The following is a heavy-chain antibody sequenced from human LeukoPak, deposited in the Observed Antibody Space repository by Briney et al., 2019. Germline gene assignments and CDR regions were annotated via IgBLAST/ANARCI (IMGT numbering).Heavy chain of an antibody. J-gene: IGHJ3*02. D-gene: IGHD2-15*01. CDR1: GFTFSSYS. CDR3: ARDRSGGSRDAFDI. CDR2: ISNSSSTI. Sequence: GGSLRLSCAASGFTFSSYSMNWVRQAPGKGLEWVSYISNSSSTIYYADSVKGRFTISRDNAKNSLYLQMNSLRAEDTAVYYCARDRSGGSRDAFDIWGQGTMVTVSS. V-gene: IGHV3-48*04.